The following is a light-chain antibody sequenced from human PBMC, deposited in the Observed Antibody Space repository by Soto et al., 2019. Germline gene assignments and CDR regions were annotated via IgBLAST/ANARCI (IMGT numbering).Light chain of an antibody. CDR3: MQGTHWTLT. CDR1: QSLVHSDGNTY. V-gene: IGKV2-24*01. Sequence: DIVMTQTPLYSPVTLGQPASISCRSSQSLVHSDGNTYLSWLQKRPGQPPRVLIYKISNRFSGVPDRFSGSGSATDFKLKISRVEAEDGGVYDGMQGTHWTLTFGPVTRLEIK. J-gene: IGKJ5*01. CDR2: KIS.